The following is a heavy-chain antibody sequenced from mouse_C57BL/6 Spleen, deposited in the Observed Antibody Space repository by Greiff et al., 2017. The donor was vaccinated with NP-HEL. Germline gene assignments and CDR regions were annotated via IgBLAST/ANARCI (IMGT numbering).Heavy chain of an antibody. Sequence: QVQLKQPGAELVKPGASVKVSCKASGYTFTSYWMHWVKQRPGKGLEWIGRFHPSDSDTNYNQKFKGKATLTVDKSSSTAYMQLSSLTSEDSAVYYCAIEGFAYWGQGTLVTVSA. J-gene: IGHJ3*01. CDR2: FHPSDSDT. V-gene: IGHV1-74*01. CDR1: GYTFTSYW. CDR3: AIEGFAY.